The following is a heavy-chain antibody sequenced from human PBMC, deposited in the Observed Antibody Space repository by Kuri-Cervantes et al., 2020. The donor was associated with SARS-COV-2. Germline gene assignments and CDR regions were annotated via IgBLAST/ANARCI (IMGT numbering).Heavy chain of an antibody. J-gene: IGHJ4*02. CDR3: ARGADYYDSSGYYPIDY. CDR2: IYYSGST. Sequence: SETLSLTCTVSGGSISNFHWSWIRQPPGKGLEWIGYIYYSGSTNYNPSLKSRVAISVDTSKNQFSLKLSSVTAADTAVYYCARGADYYDSSGYYPIDYWGQGTLVTVSS. CDR1: GGSISNFH. D-gene: IGHD3-22*01. V-gene: IGHV4-59*01.